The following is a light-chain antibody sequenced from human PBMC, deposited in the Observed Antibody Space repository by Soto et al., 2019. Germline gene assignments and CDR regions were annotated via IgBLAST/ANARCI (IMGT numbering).Light chain of an antibody. J-gene: IGKJ4*01. V-gene: IGKV3-15*01. Sequence: TQFPDIIYLSPGERASLSSRASQSVSSNLAWYQQKPGQTPRLLIYATSTRATGIPARFSGSGSGTEFTLTISSLQSEDFALYYCQHYNIWPLTFGGGAKVDIK. CDR3: QHYNIWPLT. CDR2: ATS. CDR1: QSVSSN.